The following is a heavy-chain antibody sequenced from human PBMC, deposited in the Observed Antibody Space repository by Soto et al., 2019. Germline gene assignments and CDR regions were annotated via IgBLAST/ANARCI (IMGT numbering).Heavy chain of an antibody. CDR2: IYYSGST. CDR1: GGSISSGDYY. D-gene: IGHD6-13*01. Sequence: QVQLQESGPGLVKPSQTLSLTCTVSGGSISSGDYYWSWIRQPPGKGLEWIGYIYYSGSTYYNPSLKSRVTISLDTSKNQFSLKLSSVTAADTAVYYCAVFSSPASYSSSWIDYWGQGTLVTVSS. J-gene: IGHJ4*02. V-gene: IGHV4-30-4*01. CDR3: AVFSSPASYSSSWIDY.